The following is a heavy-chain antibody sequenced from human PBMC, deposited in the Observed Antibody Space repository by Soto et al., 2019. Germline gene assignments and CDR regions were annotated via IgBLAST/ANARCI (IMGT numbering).Heavy chain of an antibody. CDR3: ARDFAYFDS. Sequence: SETLSLTCTVSGGSFKSGSYSWSWIRQPPGKGLEWIGYVYHTGRTSYNASLKSRVSISMDTSKNQFSLNLDSVTAADTAVYFCARDFAYFDSWGQGTLVTVSS. D-gene: IGHD3-3*01. V-gene: IGHV4-61*01. J-gene: IGHJ4*02. CDR1: GGSFKSGSYS. CDR2: VYHTGRT.